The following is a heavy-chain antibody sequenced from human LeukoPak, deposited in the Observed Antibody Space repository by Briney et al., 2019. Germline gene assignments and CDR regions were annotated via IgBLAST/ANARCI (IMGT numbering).Heavy chain of an antibody. CDR3: ARGYSGYDRRGNYFDY. CDR2: IIPIFGTA. CDR1: GYTFTGYG. J-gene: IGHJ4*02. D-gene: IGHD5-12*01. V-gene: IGHV1-69*13. Sequence: SVKVSCKASGYTFTGYGISWVRQAPGQGLEWMGGIIPIFGTANYAQKFQGRVTITADESTSTAYTELSSLRSEDTAVYYCARGYSGYDRRGNYFDYWGQGTLVTVSS.